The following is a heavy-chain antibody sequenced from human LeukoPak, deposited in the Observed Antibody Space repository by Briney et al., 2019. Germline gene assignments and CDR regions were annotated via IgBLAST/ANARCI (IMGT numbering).Heavy chain of an antibody. Sequence: SETLSLTCTVSGGSISSSSYYWGWIRQPPGKGLEWIGSIYYSGSTYYNPSLKSRVTISVDTSKNQFSLKLSSVTAADTAVYYCARSRSGSYYKCWLDPWGQGTLVTVSS. J-gene: IGHJ5*02. CDR3: ARSRSGSYYKCWLDP. V-gene: IGHV4-39*01. D-gene: IGHD3-10*01. CDR1: GGSISSSSYY. CDR2: IYYSGST.